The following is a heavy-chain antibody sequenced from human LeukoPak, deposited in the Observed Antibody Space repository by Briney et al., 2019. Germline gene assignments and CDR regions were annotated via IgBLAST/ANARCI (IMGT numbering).Heavy chain of an antibody. CDR2: IIPIFGTA. CDR3: ASVVPAASGAFDI. CDR1: GGTFISYA. Sequence: SVTVSCKASGGTFISYAISWVRQAPGQGLEWMGGIIPIFGTANYAQKFQGRATITTDESTSTAYMELSSLRSEDTAVYYCASVVPAASGAFDIWGQGTMVTVSS. D-gene: IGHD2-2*01. V-gene: IGHV1-69*05. J-gene: IGHJ3*02.